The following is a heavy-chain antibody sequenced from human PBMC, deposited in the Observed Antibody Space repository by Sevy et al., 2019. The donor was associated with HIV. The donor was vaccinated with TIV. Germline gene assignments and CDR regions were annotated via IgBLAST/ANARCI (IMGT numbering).Heavy chain of an antibody. V-gene: IGHV3-53*01. D-gene: IGHD6-13*01. J-gene: IGHJ6*03. CDR2: IYSGGST. CDR3: ARDREAAAGTPYYYYMDV. CDR1: GFTVSSNY. Sequence: GGSLRLSCAASGFTVSSNYMSWVRQAPGNGLEWVSVIYSGGSTYYADSVKGRFTISRDNSKNTLYLQMNSLRAEDTAVYYCARDREAAAGTPYYYYMDVLGKGTAVTVSS.